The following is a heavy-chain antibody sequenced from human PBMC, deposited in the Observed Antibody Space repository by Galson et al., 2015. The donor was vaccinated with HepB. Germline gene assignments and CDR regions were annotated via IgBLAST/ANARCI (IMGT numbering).Heavy chain of an antibody. CDR1: GYTFPSYN. CDR2: INPRVGSI. D-gene: IGHD1-26*01. J-gene: IGHJ3*01. V-gene: IGHV1-46*03. CDR3: ARSASASAFDV. Sequence: SVKVSCKASGYTFPSYNIHCVRQAPGQGLEWMGVINPRVGSITYAQNFQGRITMTRDTSTGTAYMELSSLTSEDTAVYYCARSASASAFDVWGQGTMVTVSS.